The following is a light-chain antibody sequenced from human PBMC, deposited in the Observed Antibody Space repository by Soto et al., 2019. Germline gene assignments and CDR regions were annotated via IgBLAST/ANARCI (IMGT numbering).Light chain of an antibody. CDR1: SSNIGSSY. CDR2: RND. CDR3: AAWDDSLSGPVI. V-gene: IGLV1-47*01. Sequence: QLVLTQPPSASGTPGQRVTISCSGSSSNIGSSYVYWYQQFPGTAPKLLIYRNDQRPSGVPDRFSGSKSGTSGSLAISGLRSEDEADYYCAAWDDSLSGPVIFGGGTKLTVL. J-gene: IGLJ2*01.